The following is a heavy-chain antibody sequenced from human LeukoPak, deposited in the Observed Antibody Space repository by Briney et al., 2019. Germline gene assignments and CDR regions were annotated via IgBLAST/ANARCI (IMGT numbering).Heavy chain of an antibody. V-gene: IGHV4-59*01. D-gene: IGHD4-17*01. CDR3: ARATTSTTVTTTVGDWYFDL. CDR1: GGSISSYY. J-gene: IGHJ2*01. Sequence: SETLSLTCTVSGGSISSYYWSWIRQPPGKGLEWIGYIYYSGSTNYNPSLKSRVTISVDTSKNQFSLKLSSVTAADTAVYYCARATTSTTVTTTVGDWYFDLWGRGTLVTVSS. CDR2: IYYSGST.